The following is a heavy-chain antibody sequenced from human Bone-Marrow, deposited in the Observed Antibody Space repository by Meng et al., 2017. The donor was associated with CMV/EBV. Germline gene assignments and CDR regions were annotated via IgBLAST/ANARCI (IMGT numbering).Heavy chain of an antibody. CDR1: GFTFSSYS. D-gene: IGHD1-7*01. Sequence: GESLKISCAASGFTFSSYSMNWVRQAPGKGLEWVSYISSSGSTIYYADSVKGRFTISRDNAKNSLYLQMNSLRAEDTAVYYCARDANWNYDRLHYYGMDVWGQGTTVTVSS. CDR2: ISSSGSTI. V-gene: IGHV3-48*04. CDR3: ARDANWNYDRLHYYGMDV. J-gene: IGHJ6*02.